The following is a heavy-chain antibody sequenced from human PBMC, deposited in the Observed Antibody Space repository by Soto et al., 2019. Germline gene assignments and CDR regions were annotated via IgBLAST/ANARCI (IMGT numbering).Heavy chain of an antibody. CDR2: IKQDGSDK. CDR3: AKGQAAAGVY. J-gene: IGHJ4*02. CDR1: GFTFSSYW. D-gene: IGHD2-8*01. V-gene: IGHV3-7*01. Sequence: EVQLVESGGGLVQPGGSLRLSCAASGFTFSSYWMSWVRQAPGKGLEWVANIKQDGSDKYYVDSVKGRFTISRDNAQNPLDLQMNGLRAQETGVYLCAKGQAAAGVYWGPGNLVNGSS.